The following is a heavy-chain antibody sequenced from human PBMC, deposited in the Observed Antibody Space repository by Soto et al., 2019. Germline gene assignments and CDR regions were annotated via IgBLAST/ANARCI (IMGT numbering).Heavy chain of an antibody. CDR3: ARGALNYELRSGPINGGIDV. J-gene: IGHJ6*02. Sequence: PAETLSLTCAVYGWSFSDYSWNWNWIRQPPGKGLEWIGEINHSGSTGHSPSHKSRVTLSLDTSKNQFTLILNSVTAADTAVYYCARGALNYELRSGPINGGIDVWGQGTTVTVSS. CDR1: GWSFSDYSWN. D-gene: IGHD3-3*01. CDR2: INHSGST. V-gene: IGHV4-34*01.